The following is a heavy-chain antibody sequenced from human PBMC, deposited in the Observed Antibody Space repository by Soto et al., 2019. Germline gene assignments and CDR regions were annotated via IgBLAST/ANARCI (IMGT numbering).Heavy chain of an antibody. CDR3: AREGDDPYYYYGMDV. V-gene: IGHV1-18*01. Sequence: QVQLVQSGGEVKKPGASVKVSCKASGYTFTSYGISWVRQAPGQGLEWMGWISGYNGKTNYAQKVQDRVTMTTDTSTSTVYMELRSLRSDDTAVYYCAREGDDPYYYYGMDVWGQGTTVTVSS. J-gene: IGHJ6*02. CDR2: ISGYNGKT. CDR1: GYTFTSYG. D-gene: IGHD2-21*02.